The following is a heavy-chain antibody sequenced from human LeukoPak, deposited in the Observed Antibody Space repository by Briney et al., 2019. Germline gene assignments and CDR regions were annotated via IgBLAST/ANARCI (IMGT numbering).Heavy chain of an antibody. CDR3: ARAAYDGNGYTANHDY. Sequence: GGSLRLSCATSGFIVSSNYMSWVRQAPGKRLEWDSVLYSDGTTYYADSVKGRFTISRDNSKNTLFLQMNNLRAEDTAVYYCARAAYDGNGYTANHDYWGRGTLVTVSS. D-gene: IGHD3-22*01. CDR2: LYSDGTT. V-gene: IGHV3-53*01. CDR1: GFIVSSNY. J-gene: IGHJ4*02.